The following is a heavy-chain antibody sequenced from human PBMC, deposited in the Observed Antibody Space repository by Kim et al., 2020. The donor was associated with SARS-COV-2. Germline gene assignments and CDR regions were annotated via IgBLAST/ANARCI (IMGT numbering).Heavy chain of an antibody. J-gene: IGHJ4*02. CDR2: VSHDGQTR. Sequence: GGSLRLSCAVSDFTFSGFALHWVRQAPGKGLEWLAVVSHDGQTRYYAQSVKGRFTISRDNSKSSLYLQVDGLTSDDTGLYFCAKENGPLCSGGSCYFDSWGQGIPVTVSS. V-gene: IGHV3-30*18. CDR3: AKENGPLCSGGSCYFDS. CDR1: DFTFSGFA. D-gene: IGHD2-15*01.